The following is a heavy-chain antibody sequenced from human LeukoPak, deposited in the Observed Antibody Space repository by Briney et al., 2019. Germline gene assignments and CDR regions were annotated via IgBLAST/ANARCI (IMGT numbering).Heavy chain of an antibody. V-gene: IGHV3-7*01. J-gene: IGHJ4*02. CDR2: IHQHGSKE. CDR3: VRDRGSYRPIDY. CDR1: GFNFRAYW. Sequence: GGSLRLSCTTSGFNFRAYWMGWVRQAPGKGLEWVANIHQHGSKENYVDSVKGRFTISRDNAENSLYLEMNSLRVEDTAIYYCVRDRGSYRPIDYWGQGTLVTVSS. D-gene: IGHD1-26*01.